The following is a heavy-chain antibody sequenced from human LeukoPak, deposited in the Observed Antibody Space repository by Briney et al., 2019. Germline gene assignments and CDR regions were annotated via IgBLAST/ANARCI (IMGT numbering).Heavy chain of an antibody. CDR1: GYTFTGYY. CDR2: INPNSGGT. D-gene: IGHD3-22*01. V-gene: IGHV1-2*06. Sequence: ASVKVSCKASGYTFTGYYMRWVRQAPGQGLEWMGRINPNSGGTNYAQKFQGRVTMTRDTSISTAYMELSRLRSDDTAVYYCARVQYYDSSGYARAFDIWGQGTMVTVSS. J-gene: IGHJ3*02. CDR3: ARVQYYDSSGYARAFDI.